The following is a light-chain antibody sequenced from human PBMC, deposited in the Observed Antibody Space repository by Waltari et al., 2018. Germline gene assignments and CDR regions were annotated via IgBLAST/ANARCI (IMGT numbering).Light chain of an antibody. V-gene: IGKV3-11*01. J-gene: IGKJ1*01. Sequence: EIVLTQSPATLSLSPGERATLSCRASQSVSSYLAWYQQKPGQAPRLLIYDASNRATGIPARFRGSGSGTDFTLTNSSLEPEDFAVYYCQHRGTFGQGTRVEIK. CDR1: QSVSSY. CDR2: DAS. CDR3: QHRGT.